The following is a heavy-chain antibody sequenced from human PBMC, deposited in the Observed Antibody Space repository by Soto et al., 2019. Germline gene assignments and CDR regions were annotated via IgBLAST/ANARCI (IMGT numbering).Heavy chain of an antibody. D-gene: IGHD1-26*01. CDR1: GGSVSSGPYC. CDR2: IYHSGST. V-gene: IGHV4-61*01. Sequence: QVHLQESGPGLVKPSETLSLTCTVSGGSVSSGPYCWSWIRQPPGKGLEWIGYIYHSGSTTYNTSLTSRVTISLDTSKNQISLNLRSVTVADTAVYYCARAAQWDLPTVLGYWGQGTLVTVSS. J-gene: IGHJ4*02. CDR3: ARAAQWDLPTVLGY.